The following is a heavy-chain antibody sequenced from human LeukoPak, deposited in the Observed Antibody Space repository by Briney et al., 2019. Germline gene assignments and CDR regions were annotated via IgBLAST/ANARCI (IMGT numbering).Heavy chain of an antibody. CDR2: INPNSGGT. CDR1: GYIFTDYY. Sequence: ASVKVSCKASGYIFTDYYMHWVRQAPGQELGWMGRINPNSGGTNYAQKFQGRVTMTRDTSISTAYTELSSLRSEDTAVYYCAKDAVYHDIWSYFDYWGQGILVTVSS. D-gene: IGHD3-3*01. J-gene: IGHJ4*02. V-gene: IGHV1/OR15-1*02. CDR3: AKDAVYHDIWSYFDY.